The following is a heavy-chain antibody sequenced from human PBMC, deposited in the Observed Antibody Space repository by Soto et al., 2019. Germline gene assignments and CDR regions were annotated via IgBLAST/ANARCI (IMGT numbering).Heavy chain of an antibody. D-gene: IGHD2-15*01. CDR2: IYYSGST. V-gene: IGHV4-31*03. Sequence: QVQLQESGPGLVKPSQTLSLTCTVSGGSISSGGYYWSWIRQHPGKGLAWIGYIYYSGSTYYNPSLKSRVTISVDTSKNQCSLKLSSVTAADTAVYYCARVPRPPYCSGGSCYSYYFDYWGQGTLVTVSS. CDR1: GGSISSGGYY. J-gene: IGHJ4*02. CDR3: ARVPRPPYCSGGSCYSYYFDY.